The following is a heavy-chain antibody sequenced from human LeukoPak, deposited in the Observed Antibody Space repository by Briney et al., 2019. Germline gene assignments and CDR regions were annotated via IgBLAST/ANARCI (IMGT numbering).Heavy chain of an antibody. V-gene: IGHV1-18*01. CDR2: ISAYNGNT. CDR1: GYTFTSYG. J-gene: IGHJ6*03. Sequence: ASVKVSCKASGYTFTSYGISWVRQAPGQGLEWMGWISAYNGNTNYAQKLQGRVTMTTDTSTSTAYMELSSLRSEDTAVYYCARAKGYSSSWYSVGRYYYYYYYMDVWGKGTTVTVSS. D-gene: IGHD6-13*01. CDR3: ARAKGYSSSWYSVGRYYYYYYYMDV.